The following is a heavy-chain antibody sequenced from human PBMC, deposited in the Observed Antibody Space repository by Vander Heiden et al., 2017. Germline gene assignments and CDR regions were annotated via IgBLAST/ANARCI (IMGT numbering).Heavy chain of an antibody. V-gene: IGHV3-33*01. CDR2: IWYDGSNK. D-gene: IGHD3-22*01. CDR1: GITFSSHG. J-gene: IGHJ3*02. Sequence: QVQLAVSGGGVVQLGRSLRLSCAASGITFSSHGTHWVRQAPGKGLEWVAVIWYDGSNKYYADSVKGRFTISRDNSKNTLYLQMNSLSAEDTAVYYCAREWGYYDSSGYYYDAFDIWCQGTMVTVSS. CDR3: AREWGYYDSSGYYYDAFDI.